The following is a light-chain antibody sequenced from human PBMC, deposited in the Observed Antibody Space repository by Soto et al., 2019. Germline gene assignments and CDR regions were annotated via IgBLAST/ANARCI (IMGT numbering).Light chain of an antibody. J-gene: IGLJ1*01. CDR1: SSDVGGYNY. V-gene: IGLV2-14*01. Sequence: QSVLTQPASVSASPGQSSTISCTGTSSDVGGYNYVSWYQQHPGKAPKLMIYDVSNRPSGVSNRSSGSKSGNTASLTISGLQAEDEADYYCSSYTSSSTYVFGTGTKVTVL. CDR2: DVS. CDR3: SSYTSSSTYV.